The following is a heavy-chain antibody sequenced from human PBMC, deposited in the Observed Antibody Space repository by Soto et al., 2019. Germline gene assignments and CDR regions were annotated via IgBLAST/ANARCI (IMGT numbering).Heavy chain of an antibody. Sequence: EVELLESGGDLIQPGGSLRLSCAASGLTFNIYAMTWVRQAPGKGLEWVSAISRYGDITYYADSVEGRFSISRDNSKNTLYLQMNSLRAEDTAVYYCAKDRYLDHDSRGYLFDNWGQGTLVTVSS. D-gene: IGHD3-22*01. CDR2: ISRYGDIT. CDR1: GLTFNIYA. V-gene: IGHV3-23*01. CDR3: AKDRYLDHDSRGYLFDN. J-gene: IGHJ4*02.